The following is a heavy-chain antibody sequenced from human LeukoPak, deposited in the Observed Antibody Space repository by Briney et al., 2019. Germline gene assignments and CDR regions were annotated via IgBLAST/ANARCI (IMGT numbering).Heavy chain of an antibody. V-gene: IGHV3-23*01. Sequence: PGGSLRLSCAASGFTFSSYAMSWVRQAPGKGLEWVSAISGSGGSTYYADSVKGRFTISRDNSKNTLYLQMNSLRAEDTAVYYCAKDSHPRINYGSGSYFVWDYRGQGTLVTVSS. CDR3: AKDSHPRINYGSGSYFVWDY. J-gene: IGHJ4*02. D-gene: IGHD3-10*01. CDR2: ISGSGGST. CDR1: GFTFSSYA.